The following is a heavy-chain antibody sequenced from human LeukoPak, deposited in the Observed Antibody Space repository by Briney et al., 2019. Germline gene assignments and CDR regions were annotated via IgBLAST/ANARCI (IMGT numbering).Heavy chain of an antibody. CDR1: GESFSGYY. CDR2: INHSGST. D-gene: IGHD1-1*01. J-gene: IGHJ4*02. CDR3: AGRGSTGTTTDDY. Sequence: PSDTLSLTCAVYGESFSGYYCTWIRQPPGKGLEWIGQINHSGSTKYNPSLKSRVIIAVTTSKNQFSLILNSGTAADTAVYYCAGRGSTGTTTDDYWGQGTLVTVSS. V-gene: IGHV4-34*01.